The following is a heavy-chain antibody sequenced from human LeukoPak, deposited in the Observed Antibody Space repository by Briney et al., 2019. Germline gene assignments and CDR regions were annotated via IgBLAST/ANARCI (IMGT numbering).Heavy chain of an antibody. J-gene: IGHJ6*02. CDR3: ARREIQLWFPSNYYYHGMDV. CDR1: GYIFTDYY. D-gene: IGHD5-18*01. CDR2: MNPNSGNT. V-gene: IGHV1-8*02. Sequence: ASVKVSCKASGYIFTDYYMHWVRQATGQGLEWMGWMNPNSGNTGYAQKFQGRVTMTRNTSISTAYMELSSLRSEDTAVYYCARREIQLWFPSNYYYHGMDVWGQGTTVTVSS.